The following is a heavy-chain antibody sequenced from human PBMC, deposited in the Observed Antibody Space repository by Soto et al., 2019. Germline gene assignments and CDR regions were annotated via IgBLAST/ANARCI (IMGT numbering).Heavy chain of an antibody. CDR1: GFTFSSYA. D-gene: IGHD2-15*01. V-gene: IGHV3-23*01. J-gene: IGHJ4*02. Sequence: PGGSLRLSCAASGFTFSSYAMNWVRQAPGKGLEWVSAISGSGGGTYYADSVKGRFTISRDNSKNTLYLQMNSLRAEDTAVYYCATNPHGSVVVAGYWGQGALVTVSS. CDR3: ATNPHGSVVVAGY. CDR2: ISGSGGGT.